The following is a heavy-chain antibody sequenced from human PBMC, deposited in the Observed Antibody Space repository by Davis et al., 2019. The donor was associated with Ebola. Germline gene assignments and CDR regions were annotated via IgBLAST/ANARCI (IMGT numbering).Heavy chain of an antibody. CDR2: IYHSGST. Sequence: MPSETLSLTCTVSGGSVSNYYWSWVRQPPGKGLEWIGEIYHSGSTNYNPSLKSRVTISVDKSKNQFSLKLSSVTAADTAVYYCARLRRGRGYCSGGSCYSLSGDWYFDLWGRGTLVTVSS. V-gene: IGHV4-4*02. D-gene: IGHD2-15*01. CDR1: GGSVSNYY. CDR3: ARLRRGRGYCSGGSCYSLSGDWYFDL. J-gene: IGHJ2*01.